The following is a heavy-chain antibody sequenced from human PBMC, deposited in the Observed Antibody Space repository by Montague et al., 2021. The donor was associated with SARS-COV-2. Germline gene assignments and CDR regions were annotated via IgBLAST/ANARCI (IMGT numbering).Heavy chain of an antibody. D-gene: IGHD3-10*01. CDR3: ARGRRILLWFGELLSGGDYYGRDV. J-gene: IGHJ6*02. Sequence: SETLSLTCAVYGGSFSGYYWSWIRQPPGKGLEWIGEINHSGSTNYNPSLKSRVTISVDTSKNQFSLKLSSVTAADTAVCYCARGRRILLWFGELLSGGDYYGRDVWGQGTTVTVSS. CDR2: INHSGST. CDR1: GGSFSGYY. V-gene: IGHV4-34*01.